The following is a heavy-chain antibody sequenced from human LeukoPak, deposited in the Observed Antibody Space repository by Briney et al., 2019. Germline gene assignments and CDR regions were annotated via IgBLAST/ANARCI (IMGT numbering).Heavy chain of an antibody. CDR2: IASDGGAK. D-gene: IGHD6-19*01. J-gene: IGHJ4*02. Sequence: GTSLGLSCVASGFSFSNHGMHWVRQAPGKGLEWVSVIASDGGAKFYADSVKGRFTLSRDNPKNMFFLQMNLLTVEDTAIYYCAREATWGQWYFDHWGQGTPVTVSS. CDR3: AREATWGQWYFDH. CDR1: GFSFSNHG. V-gene: IGHV3-30*03.